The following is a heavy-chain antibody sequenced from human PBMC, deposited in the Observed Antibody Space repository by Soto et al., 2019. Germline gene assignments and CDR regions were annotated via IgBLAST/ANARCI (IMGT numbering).Heavy chain of an antibody. CDR3: AGEGQAPYYYYGMDG. J-gene: IGHJ6*02. V-gene: IGHV1-18*01. CDR2: ISPIFGDT. CDR1: GDTFSSYS. D-gene: IGHD2-21*01. Sequence: ASVKVSCKASGDTFSSYSFSWVRQVPGQGLEWMGGISPIFGDTKYAENFLGRVTMTTDTSTSTAHMELRSLRSDDTAVYYCAGEGQAPYYYYGMDGWGQGNTVTVSS.